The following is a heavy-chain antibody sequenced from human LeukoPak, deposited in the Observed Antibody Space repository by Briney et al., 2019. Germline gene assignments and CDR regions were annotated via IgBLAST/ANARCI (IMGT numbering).Heavy chain of an antibody. CDR2: ISSNGCST. V-gene: IGHV3-64D*06. Sequence: GGSLTLSCSVSGFPLISYAIHWLRQSPGKALEYVSAISSNGCSTYYADSVRGRFTISRDNYKNTLYLQMSSLRAEDTAVYYCVKEGYSYGSYFDYWGQGTLVTVSS. J-gene: IGHJ4*02. D-gene: IGHD5-18*01. CDR1: GFPLISYA. CDR3: VKEGYSYGSYFDY.